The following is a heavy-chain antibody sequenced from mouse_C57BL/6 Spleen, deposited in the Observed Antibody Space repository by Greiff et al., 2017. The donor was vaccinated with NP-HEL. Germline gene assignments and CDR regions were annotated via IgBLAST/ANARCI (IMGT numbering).Heavy chain of an antibody. CDR2: IDPSDSET. D-gene: IGHD1-1*01. Sequence: QVQLQQPGAELVRPGSSVKLSCKASGYTFTSYWMHWVKQRPIQGLEWIGNIDPSDSETHYNQKFKDKATLTVDKSSSTAYMQLSSLTSEDSAVYYCARGKGSSYDFDYWGQGTTLTVSS. J-gene: IGHJ2*01. CDR1: GYTFTSYW. V-gene: IGHV1-52*01. CDR3: ARGKGSSYDFDY.